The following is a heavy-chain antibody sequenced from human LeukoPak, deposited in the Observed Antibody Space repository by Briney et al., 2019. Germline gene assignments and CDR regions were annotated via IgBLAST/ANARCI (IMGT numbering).Heavy chain of an antibody. J-gene: IGHJ4*02. CDR2: INTDGSST. CDR1: GFTFSSYW. D-gene: IGHD3-22*01. CDR3: ARTSYYYDTAGYSYLNYLDY. V-gene: IGHV3-74*01. Sequence: PGGSLTLSCAASGFTFSSYWMHWVRQAPGKGLVWVSRINTDGSSTNYANSVKGRFTISRDNAKNTLYLQMDSLRAEDTALYYCARTSYYYDTAGYSYLNYLDYWGQGTLVTVSS.